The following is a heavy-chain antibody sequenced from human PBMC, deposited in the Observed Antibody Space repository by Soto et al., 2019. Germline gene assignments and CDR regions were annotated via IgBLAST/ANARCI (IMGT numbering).Heavy chain of an antibody. V-gene: IGHV4-59*01. J-gene: IGHJ3*02. CDR1: GGSISGYY. D-gene: IGHD6-19*01. CDR3: ARSIPSGIYSSGWYAPFDI. Sequence: SETLSLTCTVSGGSISGYYWSWIRQPPGKGPEWIGYIYYTGSTNYNPSLKSRVTISVDTTKYHFSLKLSSVTAADTAIYYCARSIPSGIYSSGWYAPFDIWGQGTMVTV. CDR2: IYYTGST.